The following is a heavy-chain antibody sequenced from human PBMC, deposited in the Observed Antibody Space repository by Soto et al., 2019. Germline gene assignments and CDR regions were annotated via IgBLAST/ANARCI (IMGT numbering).Heavy chain of an antibody. CDR1: GFTFSSYG. CDR2: IWYDGSNK. D-gene: IGHD3-10*01. V-gene: IGHV3-33*01. J-gene: IGHJ4*02. CDR3: ARDHRLWGSGSYYEGLDY. Sequence: HPGGSLRLSCAASGFTFSSYGMHWVRQAPGKGLEWVAVIWYDGSNKYYADSVKGRFTISRDNSKNTLYLQMNSLRAEDTAVYYCARDHRLWGSGSYYEGLDYWGQGTLVTVSS.